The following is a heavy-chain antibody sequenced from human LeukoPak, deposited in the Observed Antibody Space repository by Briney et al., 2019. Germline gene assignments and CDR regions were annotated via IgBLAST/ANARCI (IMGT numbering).Heavy chain of an antibody. V-gene: IGHV4-39*01. Sequence: SETLSLTCTVSGVSISSSNSYWGWIRQPPGKGLEWIGSIYYSGNTYYNASLKSQVSISIDTSKNQFSLRLTSVTAADTAVYYCAELGITMIGGVWGKGTTVTISS. CDR3: AELGITMIGGV. D-gene: IGHD3-10*02. CDR2: IYYSGNT. CDR1: GVSISSSNSY. J-gene: IGHJ6*04.